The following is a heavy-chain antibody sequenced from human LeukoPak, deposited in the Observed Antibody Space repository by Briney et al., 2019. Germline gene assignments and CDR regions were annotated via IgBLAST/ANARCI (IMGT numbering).Heavy chain of an antibody. CDR3: ARGTYYYGSGSNWFDP. Sequence: SETLSLTCTVSSGSIRFYYWSWIRQPPGKGLEWIGYIYYSGSTNYNPSLRSRVTISVDTSKNQFSLKLSSVTAADTALYYCARGTYYYGSGSNWFDPWGQGTLVTVSS. CDR1: SGSIRFYY. J-gene: IGHJ5*02. CDR2: IYYSGST. D-gene: IGHD3-10*01. V-gene: IGHV4-59*01.